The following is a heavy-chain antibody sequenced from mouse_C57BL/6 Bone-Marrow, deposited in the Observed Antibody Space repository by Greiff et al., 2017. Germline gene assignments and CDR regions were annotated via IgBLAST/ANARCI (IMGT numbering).Heavy chain of an antibody. V-gene: IGHV1-75*01. CDR2: IFPGSGST. D-gene: IGHD1-1*01. Sequence: QVQLQQSGPELVKPGASVKISCKASGYTFTDYYINWVKQRPGQGLEWIGWIFPGSGSTYYNEKFKGKATLTVDKSSSTAYMLLSSLTYEDSAVYYCASLYGSSYYWYFDVWGTGTTVTVSS. CDR1: GYTFTDYY. J-gene: IGHJ1*03. CDR3: ASLYGSSYYWYFDV.